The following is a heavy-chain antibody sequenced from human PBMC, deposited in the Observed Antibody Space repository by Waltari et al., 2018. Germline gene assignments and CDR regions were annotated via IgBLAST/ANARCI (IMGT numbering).Heavy chain of an antibody. CDR2: ISAYNGNT. Sequence: QVQLVQSGAEVKKPGASVKVSCKASGYTFTSYGISWVRQAPGQGLEWMGWISAYNGNTNYAQKLQGRVTMTTDTSTSTAYMELRSLRSDDTAVYYCARDRQDIVVVPAFAPLNMDVWGKGTTVTISS. V-gene: IGHV1-18*01. J-gene: IGHJ6*03. D-gene: IGHD2-2*01. CDR1: GYTFTSYG. CDR3: ARDRQDIVVVPAFAPLNMDV.